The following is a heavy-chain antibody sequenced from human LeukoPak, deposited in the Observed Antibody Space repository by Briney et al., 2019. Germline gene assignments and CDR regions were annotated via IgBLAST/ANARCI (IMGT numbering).Heavy chain of an antibody. V-gene: IGHV4-30-2*01. Sequence: PSETLSLTCAVSGGSISSGGYSWSWIRQPPGKGLEWIGYIYHSGSTYYNPSLKSRVTISVDRSKSQFSLKLSSVTAADTAVYYCARGSSTSDYYYGMDVWGQGTTVTVSS. CDR1: GGSISSGGYS. J-gene: IGHJ6*02. CDR3: ARGSSTSDYYYGMDV. CDR2: IYHSGST. D-gene: IGHD2-2*01.